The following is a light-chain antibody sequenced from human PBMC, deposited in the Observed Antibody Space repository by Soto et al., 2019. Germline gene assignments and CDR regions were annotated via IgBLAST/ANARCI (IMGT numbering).Light chain of an antibody. CDR2: AAS. V-gene: IGKV1-39*01. CDR3: QQSYSTPLT. Sequence: DIQMTQSPSSLSASVGERATITCRASQSISSYLNWYQQKPGKAPKILIYAASSLQSGVPSRFSGSGSGTDFTLTISRLQPEDFATYYCQQSYSTPLTFGGGTKVEIK. CDR1: QSISSY. J-gene: IGKJ4*01.